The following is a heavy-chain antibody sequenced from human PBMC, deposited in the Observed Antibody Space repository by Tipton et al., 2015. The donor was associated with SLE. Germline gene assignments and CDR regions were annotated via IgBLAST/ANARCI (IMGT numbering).Heavy chain of an antibody. CDR3: ARGLSSLVGFYFYYYMGV. CDR1: GGPITNSRYH. J-gene: IGHJ6*03. D-gene: IGHD2-8*02. Sequence: TLSLTCTVSGGPITNSRYHWGWVRQPPGKGLEWIGTVSSGGGSTYKNPSLKSRITLSMDSSKNQFSLKLSSVTAADTAVYYWARGLSSLVGFYFYYYMGVWGKGTTVAVSS. V-gene: IGHV4-39*07. CDR2: VSSGGGST.